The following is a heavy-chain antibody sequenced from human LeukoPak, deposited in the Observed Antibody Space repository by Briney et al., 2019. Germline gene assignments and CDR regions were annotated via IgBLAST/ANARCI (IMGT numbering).Heavy chain of an antibody. Sequence: SETLSLTCTVSGGSISSYYWSWIRQPPGKGLEWIGYIYYSGSTNYNPSLKSRVTISVDTSKNQFSLKLSSVTAADTAVYYCARARGSSGYYSTDWFDPWGQGTLVTVSS. D-gene: IGHD3-22*01. CDR1: GGSISSYY. CDR3: ARARGSSGYYSTDWFDP. V-gene: IGHV4-59*01. J-gene: IGHJ5*02. CDR2: IYYSGST.